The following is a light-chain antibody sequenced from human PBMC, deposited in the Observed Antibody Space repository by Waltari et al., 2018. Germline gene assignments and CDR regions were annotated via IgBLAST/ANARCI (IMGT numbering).Light chain of an antibody. CDR1: QSVSRA. CDR2: GAS. J-gene: IGKJ1*01. CDR3: QHYLRLPAT. Sequence: EIVLTQSPGTLSLSPGERATLSCKASQSVSRALAWYQQKPGQAPRLLIYGASNRATGIPDRFSGVGSGTDFSLTISSLEPEDCAVYYCQHYLRLPATFGQGTKVEIK. V-gene: IGKV3-20*01.